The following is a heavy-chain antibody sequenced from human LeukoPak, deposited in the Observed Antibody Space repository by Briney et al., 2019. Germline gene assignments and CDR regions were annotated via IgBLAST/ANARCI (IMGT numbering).Heavy chain of an antibody. Sequence: GGSLRLSCAASGFTFDDYAMHWVRQAPGKGLEWVSLISGDGGSTYYADPVKGRFTIPRDNSKNSLYLQMNSLRTEDTALYYCAKTYCGGDCYSRALAFDIWGQGTMVTVSS. CDR2: ISGDGGST. CDR1: GFTFDDYA. V-gene: IGHV3-43*02. CDR3: AKTYCGGDCYSRALAFDI. D-gene: IGHD2-21*02. J-gene: IGHJ3*02.